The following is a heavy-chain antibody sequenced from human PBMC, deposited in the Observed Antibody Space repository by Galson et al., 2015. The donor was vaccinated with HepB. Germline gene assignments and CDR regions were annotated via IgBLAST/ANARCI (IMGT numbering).Heavy chain of an antibody. D-gene: IGHD3-22*01. J-gene: IGHJ2*01. CDR2: ISSNGGST. Sequence: QAPGKGLEYVSTISSNGGSTYYADSVKGRFTISRDNSKNTLYLQMGSLRAEDMAVYYCARTYYDSTGFSKNWYFDLWGRGTLVTVSS. CDR3: ARTYYDSTGFSKNWYFDL. V-gene: IGHV3-64*02.